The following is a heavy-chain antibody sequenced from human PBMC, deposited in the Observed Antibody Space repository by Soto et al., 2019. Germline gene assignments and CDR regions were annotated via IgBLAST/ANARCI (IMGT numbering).Heavy chain of an antibody. D-gene: IGHD6-13*01. V-gene: IGHV3-30*18. CDR1: GFAFSTYV. CDR2: ISFDGSNK. CDR3: AKVDGNAWYTGGLSGFDY. Sequence: QVQLVESGGGVVQPGRSLRLSCAASGFAFSTYVMHWVRQAPGKGLEWVALISFDGSNKYYADSVKGRFTLSRDNSKNTLYLQMNSLRGEDTAVYYCAKVDGNAWYTGGLSGFDYWGQGALVTVSS. J-gene: IGHJ4*02.